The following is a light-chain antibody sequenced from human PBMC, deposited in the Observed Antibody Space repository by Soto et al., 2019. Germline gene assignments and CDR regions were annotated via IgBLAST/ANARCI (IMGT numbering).Light chain of an antibody. CDR2: DVT. V-gene: IGLV2-14*03. CDR1: SSDVGHYNY. J-gene: IGLJ2*01. Sequence: QSALTQPASVSGSPGQSITISCTGTSSDVGHYNYVSWYQQYPGKAPKLVIHDVTSRPSGFSNRFSGSKSGNTASLSISGLQAEDEADYYGSSYTTISTLVFGGGTQLTVL. CDR3: SSYTTISTLV.